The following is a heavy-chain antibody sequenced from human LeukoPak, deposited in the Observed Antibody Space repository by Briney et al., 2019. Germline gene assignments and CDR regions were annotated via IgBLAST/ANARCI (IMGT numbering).Heavy chain of an antibody. Sequence: SETLSLTCTVSGGPISSSDYYWGWLRQPPGKGLEWIGSIYYGGSTYYNPSLKSRVTISVDTSMNQFSLKLSFVTTADTAVYYCARALGYCSGGSCTRGYNWFDPWGQGTLVTVPP. V-gene: IGHV4-39*01. CDR1: GGPISSSDYY. J-gene: IGHJ5*02. CDR2: IYYGGST. D-gene: IGHD2-15*01. CDR3: ARALGYCSGGSCTRGYNWFDP.